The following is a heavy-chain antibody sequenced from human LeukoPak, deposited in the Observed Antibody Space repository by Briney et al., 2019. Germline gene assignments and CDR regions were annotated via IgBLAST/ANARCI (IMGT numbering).Heavy chain of an antibody. CDR2: IWYDGSNK. Sequence: GGSLRLSCAASGFTFSSYGMHWVRQAPGKGLEWVAVIWYDGSNKYYADSVKGRFTISRDNSKNTLYLQMNSLRAEDTAVYYCARDRGIAAAGGTYYYYGMDVWGQGTTVTVSS. D-gene: IGHD6-13*01. CDR3: ARDRGIAAAGGTYYYYGMDV. J-gene: IGHJ6*02. CDR1: GFTFSSYG. V-gene: IGHV3-33*01.